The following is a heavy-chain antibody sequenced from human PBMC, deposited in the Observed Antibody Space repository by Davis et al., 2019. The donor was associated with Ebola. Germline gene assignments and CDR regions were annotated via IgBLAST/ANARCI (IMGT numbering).Heavy chain of an antibody. V-gene: IGHV3-48*04. J-gene: IGHJ6*02. Sequence: GGSLRLSCAASGFTFSSYSMNWVRQAPGKGLEWVSYLSSTSSTIYYADSVKGRFTISRDNAKNSLYLQMNSLRAEDTAVYYCARDLGVRWDYYYYYGMDVWGQGTTVTVSS. CDR2: LSSTSSTI. D-gene: IGHD4-23*01. CDR1: GFTFSSYS. CDR3: ARDLGVRWDYYYYYGMDV.